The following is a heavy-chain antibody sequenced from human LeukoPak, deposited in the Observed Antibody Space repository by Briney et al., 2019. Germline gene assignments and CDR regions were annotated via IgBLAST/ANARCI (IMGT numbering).Heavy chain of an antibody. CDR1: GGSISSGSYY. J-gene: IGHJ4*02. V-gene: IGHV4-61*02. Sequence: SETLSLTCTVSGGSISSGSYYWSWIRQPAGKGLEWIGRIYTSGSTNYNPSLKSRVTISVDTSKNQFSLKLSSVTAADTAVYYCARDSPDNWNDDFWGQGTLVTVSS. CDR3: ARDSPDNWNDDF. D-gene: IGHD1-1*01. CDR2: IYTSGST.